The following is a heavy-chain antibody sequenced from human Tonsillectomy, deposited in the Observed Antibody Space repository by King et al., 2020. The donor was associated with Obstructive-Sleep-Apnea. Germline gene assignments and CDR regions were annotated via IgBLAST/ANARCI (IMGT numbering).Heavy chain of an antibody. CDR2: IDPSDSYT. V-gene: IGHV5-10-1*01. CDR3: ARTSIAVAELDY. Sequence: VQLVESGAEVKKPGESLRISCKGSGSSFTNYWITWVRQMPGKGLEWMGRIDPSDSYTNYSPSFQGHVTISADKSISTAYLQWSSLKASDTAIYYCARTSIAVAELDYWGQGTLVTVSS. D-gene: IGHD6-19*01. CDR1: GSSFTNYW. J-gene: IGHJ4*02.